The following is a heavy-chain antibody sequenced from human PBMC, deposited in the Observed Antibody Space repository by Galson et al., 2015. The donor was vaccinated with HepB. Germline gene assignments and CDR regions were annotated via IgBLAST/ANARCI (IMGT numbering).Heavy chain of an antibody. CDR3: AREAYGDYYYYYYGMDV. V-gene: IGHV3-66*01. Sequence: SLRLSCAASGFTVSSNYMSWVRQAPGKGLEWVSVIYSGGSTYYADSVKGRFTISRDNSKNTLYLQMNSLRAEDTAVYYCAREAYGDYYYYYYGMDVWGQGTTVTVSS. CDR2: IYSGGST. D-gene: IGHD4-17*01. CDR1: GFTVSSNY. J-gene: IGHJ6*02.